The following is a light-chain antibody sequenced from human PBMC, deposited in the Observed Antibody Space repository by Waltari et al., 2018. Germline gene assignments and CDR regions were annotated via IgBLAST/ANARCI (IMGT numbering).Light chain of an antibody. CDR2: GTF. CDR3: QQYASPPYT. Sequence: EIVLTQSPGSLSLSPGERATPSCRASQSVSSSYLAWYQQKPGQAPRLLIYGTFSRATGIPDRFSSSESGTDFTLTISRLEPEDLAVYYCQQYASPPYTFGQGTKLEIK. J-gene: IGKJ2*01. V-gene: IGKV3-20*01. CDR1: QSVSSSY.